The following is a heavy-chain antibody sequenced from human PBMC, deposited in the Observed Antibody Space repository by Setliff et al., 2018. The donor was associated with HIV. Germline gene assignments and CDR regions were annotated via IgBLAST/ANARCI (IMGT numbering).Heavy chain of an antibody. CDR3: TRSNWGSTPDFDY. V-gene: IGHV3-49*03. D-gene: IGHD7-27*01. J-gene: IGHJ4*02. Sequence: LRLSCITSGFTFGDYVMSWFRQAPGKGLEWVGFIRSKAHGGTTEYAASVEVRFIISRDDSKSIAYLQMNSLKTEDTAVYYCTRSNWGSTPDFDYWGQGTMVTVSS. CDR2: IRSKAHGGTT. CDR1: GFTFGDYV.